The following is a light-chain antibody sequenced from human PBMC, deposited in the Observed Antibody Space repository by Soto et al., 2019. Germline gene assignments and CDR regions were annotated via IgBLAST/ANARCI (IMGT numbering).Light chain of an antibody. Sequence: TQSPATLSVSPGERATLSCRASQSVSSNLAWYQQKPGQAPRLLIYGASTRATGIPARFSGSGSGTEFTLTISSLQSEDFAVYYCQQSNNWPRTFGQGTKVDIK. J-gene: IGKJ1*01. CDR2: GAS. V-gene: IGKV3-15*01. CDR3: QQSNNWPRT. CDR1: QSVSSN.